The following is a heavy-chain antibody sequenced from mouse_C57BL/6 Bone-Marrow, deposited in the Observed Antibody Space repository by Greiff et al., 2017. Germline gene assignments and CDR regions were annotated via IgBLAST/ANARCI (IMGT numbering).Heavy chain of an antibody. D-gene: IGHD5-1*01. Sequence: QVQLQQPGAELVRPGSSVKLSCKASGYTFTSYWMHWVKQRPIQGLEWIGNIDPSDSETHYNQKFKDKATLTVDKSSSTAYMQLSSLTSEDSAVXYCARGWPYPGGFAYWGQGTLVTVSA. V-gene: IGHV1-52*01. J-gene: IGHJ3*01. CDR1: GYTFTSYW. CDR3: ARGWPYPGGFAY. CDR2: IDPSDSET.